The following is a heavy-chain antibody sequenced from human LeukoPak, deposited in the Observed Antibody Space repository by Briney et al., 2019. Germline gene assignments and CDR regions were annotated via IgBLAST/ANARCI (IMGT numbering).Heavy chain of an antibody. CDR2: IYTSGST. D-gene: IGHD2-21*02. Sequence: SETLSLTCTVSGGSISSYYWSWIRQPAGKGLEWIGRIYTSGSTNYNPSLKSRVTMSVDTSKNQFSLKLSSVTAADTAVYYCARDKVVTTTFLCAFDIWAKGQWSPSLQ. J-gene: IGHJ3*02. CDR3: ARDKVVTTTFLCAFDI. CDR1: GGSISSYY. V-gene: IGHV4-4*07.